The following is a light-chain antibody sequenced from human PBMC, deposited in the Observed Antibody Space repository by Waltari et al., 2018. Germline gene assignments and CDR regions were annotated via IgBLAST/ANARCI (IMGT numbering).Light chain of an antibody. CDR3: QQYSDDWT. CDR1: QSINRW. J-gene: IGKJ1*01. Sequence: IQMTQSPSTLSALVRDPVSITCRASQSINRWLAWYQQKPGKAPNRLIYRASTLESGVPSRFSGSESGAEFTLTISSLQPDDFATYYCQQYSDDWTFGQGTKVEIK. V-gene: IGKV1-5*03. CDR2: RAS.